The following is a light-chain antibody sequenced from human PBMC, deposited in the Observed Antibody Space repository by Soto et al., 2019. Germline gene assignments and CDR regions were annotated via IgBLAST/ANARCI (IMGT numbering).Light chain of an antibody. Sequence: ALTQPASVSGSPGQSLTISCTGTSRDIGFYNYVSWYQQYPGNAPKLIIFDVSNRPSGVSGRFSGSKSGNTASLTISGLLPEDGADYYCSSYTTRSTYVFGSGTKVTVL. V-gene: IGLV2-14*03. J-gene: IGLJ1*01. CDR2: DVS. CDR1: SRDIGFYNY. CDR3: SSYTTRSTYV.